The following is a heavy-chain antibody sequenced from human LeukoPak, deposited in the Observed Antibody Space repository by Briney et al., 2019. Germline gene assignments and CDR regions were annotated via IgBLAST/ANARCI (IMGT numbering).Heavy chain of an antibody. CDR3: ARGRAYYDSSGPINWFDP. CDR1: GGSISSYY. D-gene: IGHD3-22*01. CDR2: IYYSGST. J-gene: IGHJ5*02. Sequence: SGTLSLTCTVSGGSISSYYWSWIRQPPGKGLEWIGYIYYSGSTNYNPSLKSRVTISVDTSKNQFSLKLSSVTAADTAVYYCARGRAYYDSSGPINWFDPWSQGTLVTVSS. V-gene: IGHV4-59*01.